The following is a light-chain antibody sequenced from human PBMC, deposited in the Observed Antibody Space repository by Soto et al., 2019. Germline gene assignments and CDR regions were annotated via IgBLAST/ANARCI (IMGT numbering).Light chain of an antibody. Sequence: DVQMSKSPSTLSASVGDRVTITCRASQSISSWLAWYQQKPGKAPKLLIYDASSLESGVPSRFSGSGSGTDFTLTISSLEPEDFAVYYCQQRGNWPLTFGEGTKVDIK. J-gene: IGKJ4*01. V-gene: IGKV1-5*01. CDR1: QSISSW. CDR3: QQRGNWPLT. CDR2: DAS.